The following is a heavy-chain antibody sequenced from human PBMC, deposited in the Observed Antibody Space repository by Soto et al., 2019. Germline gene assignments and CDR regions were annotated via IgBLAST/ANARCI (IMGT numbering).Heavy chain of an antibody. D-gene: IGHD3-10*01. CDR2: VYYNEKT. CDR1: GGSISSFTYY. J-gene: IGHJ5*02. V-gene: IGHV4-39*01. CDR3: ARRERYYGSPGWFDP. Sequence: SETLSLTCSVSGGSISSFTYYWGWIRQPPGKGLEWIGTVYYNEKTYYNPSLKSRVTLPVDTAKNQFSLNLRSVTAADTAMYFCARRERYYGSPGWFDPWGPGTLVTVSS.